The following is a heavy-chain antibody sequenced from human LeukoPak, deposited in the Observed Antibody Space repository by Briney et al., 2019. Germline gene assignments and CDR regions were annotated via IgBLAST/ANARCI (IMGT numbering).Heavy chain of an antibody. Sequence: GGSLRLSCAASGFTVSSNYMSWVRQAPGKGLEWVAFIRYDGSDKYYADSVKGRFTISRDNSKSTLYLQMNSLRAEDTAVYYCAKDLAGGYCSSISCYYFDYWGQGTLVTVSS. CDR1: GFTVSSNY. J-gene: IGHJ4*02. V-gene: IGHV3-30*02. CDR2: IRYDGSDK. D-gene: IGHD2-2*01. CDR3: AKDLAGGYCSSISCYYFDY.